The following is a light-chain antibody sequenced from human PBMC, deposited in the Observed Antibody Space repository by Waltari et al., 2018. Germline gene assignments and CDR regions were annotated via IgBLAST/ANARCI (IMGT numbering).Light chain of an antibody. Sequence: QSALTQPASVFASPGQSITISCTGTSGDIGGSDFVSWYQHHPGRAPKVLIFDVNHRPSGISDRFSGSKSGNTASLTISGLQAEDDADYYCSSPSTNNVVVFGGGTKVTVL. CDR3: SSPSTNNVVV. J-gene: IGLJ2*01. CDR1: SGDIGGSDF. CDR2: DVN. V-gene: IGLV2-14*01.